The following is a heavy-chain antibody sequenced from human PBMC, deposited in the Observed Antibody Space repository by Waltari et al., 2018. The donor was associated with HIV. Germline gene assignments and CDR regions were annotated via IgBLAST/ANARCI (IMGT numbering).Heavy chain of an antibody. J-gene: IGHJ4*02. D-gene: IGHD1-7*01. CDR3: AREGPPQLHGSAWADGYFDY. CDR1: GFTFSSYG. Sequence: QVQLVESGGGVVQPGRSLRLSCAESGFTFSSYGMHWVRQAAGKGLGWVAVIWYDGSNKYYADSVKGRFTISRDNSKNTLYLQMNSLRAEDTAVYYCAREGPPQLHGSAWADGYFDYWGQGTLVTVSS. V-gene: IGHV3-33*01. CDR2: IWYDGSNK.